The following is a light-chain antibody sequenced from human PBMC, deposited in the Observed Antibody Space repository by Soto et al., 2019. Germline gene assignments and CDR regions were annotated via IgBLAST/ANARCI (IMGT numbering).Light chain of an antibody. V-gene: IGKV3-20*01. J-gene: IGKJ1*01. CDR3: QQYGSSPWT. CDR1: PSVSSY. Sequence: ELVLTQSPATLSLSPGARATLSCRASPSVSSYLAWYQQKPGQAPRLLIYDASNRATGIPARFSGSGSGTDFTDTISRLEPEDCAVYYCQQYGSSPWTFGQGTKV. CDR2: DAS.